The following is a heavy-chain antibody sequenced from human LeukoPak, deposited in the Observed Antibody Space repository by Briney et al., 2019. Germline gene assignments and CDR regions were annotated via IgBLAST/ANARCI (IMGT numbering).Heavy chain of an antibody. CDR2: INPNSGGT. V-gene: IGHV1-2*06. Sequence: ASVKVSCKASGYTFTGYYMHWVRQAPGQGLEWMGRINPNSGGTNYAQKSQGRVTMTRDTSISTAYMELSRLRSDDTAVYYCARLYLGAPAARPNFDYWGQGTLVTVSS. CDR3: ARLYLGAPAARPNFDY. CDR1: GYTFTGYY. J-gene: IGHJ4*02. D-gene: IGHD2-2*01.